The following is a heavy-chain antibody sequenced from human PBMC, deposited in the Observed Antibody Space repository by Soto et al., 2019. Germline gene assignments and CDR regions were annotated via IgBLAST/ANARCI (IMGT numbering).Heavy chain of an antibody. CDR1: GFTFSSYG. Sequence: QVQLVESGGGVVQPGRSLRLSCAASGFTFSSYGMHWVRQAPGKGLEWVAVISYDGSIKYYADSVKGRFTISRDNSKNTLYLQMNSLRAEDTAVYYCAKVPTSGEYYFDYWGQGTLVTVSS. D-gene: IGHD1-26*01. CDR2: ISYDGSIK. CDR3: AKVPTSGEYYFDY. J-gene: IGHJ4*02. V-gene: IGHV3-30*18.